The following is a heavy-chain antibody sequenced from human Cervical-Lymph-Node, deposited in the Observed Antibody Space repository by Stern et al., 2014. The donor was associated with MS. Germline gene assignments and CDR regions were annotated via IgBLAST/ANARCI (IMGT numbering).Heavy chain of an antibody. V-gene: IGHV1-8*01. CDR3: ARDDRNSWENFDY. D-gene: IGHD6-13*01. CDR1: GYTFPDYD. Sequence: QVQLVQSGAEVKKPGASVKVSCKASGYTFPDYDINLVRQVPGQGLEWMGWMNPNSGTTGYAQKFQGRVTMTRNISISTAYMELSSLRSEDTAVYFCARDDRNSWENFDYWGQGTLVTVSS. J-gene: IGHJ4*02. CDR2: MNPNSGTT.